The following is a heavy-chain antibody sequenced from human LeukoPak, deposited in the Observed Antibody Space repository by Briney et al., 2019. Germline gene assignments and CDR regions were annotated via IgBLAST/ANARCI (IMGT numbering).Heavy chain of an antibody. D-gene: IGHD6-13*01. CDR3: ARSDRSSWYSLHDF. CDR2: MNQDGSEI. CDR1: GFTFSIYW. Sequence: HPGGSLRLSCAASGFTFSIYWMTWVRQAPGKGLEWVANMNQDGSEIYHVDSVKDRFTISRDNAKKSLYLQMNSLRAEDTAVYYCARSDRSSWYSLHDFWGQGTLVTVSS. V-gene: IGHV3-7*01. J-gene: IGHJ4*02.